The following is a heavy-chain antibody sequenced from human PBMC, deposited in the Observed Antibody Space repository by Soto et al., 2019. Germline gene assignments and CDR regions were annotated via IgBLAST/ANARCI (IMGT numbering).Heavy chain of an antibody. Sequence: SETLSLTCAVYGGSFSGYYWSWIRQPPGKGLEWIGEINHSGSTNYNPSLKSRVTISVDTSKNQFSLKLSSVTAAATAVYYCARGRYYDFWSGYTTSIPNYYYYGMDVWGQGTRVTVSS. CDR1: GGSFSGYY. CDR3: ARGRYYDFWSGYTTSIPNYYYYGMDV. CDR2: INHSGST. D-gene: IGHD3-3*01. J-gene: IGHJ6*02. V-gene: IGHV4-34*01.